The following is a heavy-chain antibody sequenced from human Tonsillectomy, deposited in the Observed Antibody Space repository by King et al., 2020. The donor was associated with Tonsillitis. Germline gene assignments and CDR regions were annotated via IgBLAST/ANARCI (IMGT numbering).Heavy chain of an antibody. J-gene: IGHJ6*02. CDR1: GYSISSGYY. V-gene: IGHV4-38-2*01. Sequence: QLQESGPGLVKPSETLSLTCAVSGYSISSGYYWGWIRQPPGKGLEWVGSIYHSGSTYYNPSLKSRVTISVDTSKNQFSLKLSSGTAADTAVYYCARVSYCGGDCYGYYYSGMDVWGPGTTVTVSS. D-gene: IGHD2-21*02. CDR2: IYHSGST. CDR3: ARVSYCGGDCYGYYYSGMDV.